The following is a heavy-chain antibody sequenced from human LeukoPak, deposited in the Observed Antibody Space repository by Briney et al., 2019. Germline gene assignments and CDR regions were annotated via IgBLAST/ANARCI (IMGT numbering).Heavy chain of an antibody. CDR2: INPNSGGT. V-gene: IGHV1-2*02. D-gene: IGHD5-12*01. CDR1: GYTFSNFG. Sequence: ASVKVSCKASGYTFSNFGISWVRQAPGQGLEWMGWINPNSGGTNYAQKFQGRVTMTRDTSISTAYMELSRLRSDDTAVYYCARGGREHHYDLDYWGQGTLVTVSS. CDR3: ARGGREHHYDLDY. J-gene: IGHJ4*02.